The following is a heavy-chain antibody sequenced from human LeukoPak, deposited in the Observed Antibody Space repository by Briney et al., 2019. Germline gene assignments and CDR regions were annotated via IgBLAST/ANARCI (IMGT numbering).Heavy chain of an antibody. CDR1: RFTLSNYA. V-gene: IGHV3-23*01. D-gene: IGHD3-10*01. Sequence: GGSLRLSCAASRFTLSNYAMSWVRQAPGKGLEWVSAITGSGGTTYYADSVKGRFTISRDNSKNTLYLQMNSLRAEDTAVYYCAREGSGSYNYYYGMDVWGQGTTVTVSS. J-gene: IGHJ6*02. CDR3: AREGSGSYNYYYGMDV. CDR2: ITGSGGTT.